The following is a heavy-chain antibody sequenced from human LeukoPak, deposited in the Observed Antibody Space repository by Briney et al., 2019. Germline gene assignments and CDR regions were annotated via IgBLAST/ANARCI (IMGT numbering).Heavy chain of an antibody. J-gene: IGHJ6*03. CDR2: FDPEDGET. CDR3: ATSSTIAVAGYYYYYMDF. D-gene: IGHD6-19*01. Sequence: ASVKVSCKVSGYTLTELSMHWVRQAPGKGLEWMGGFDPEDGETIYAQKFQGRVTMTEDTSTDTAYMELSSLRSEDTSVYYCATSSTIAVAGYYYYYMDFWGKGNTVTVSS. V-gene: IGHV1-24*01. CDR1: GYTLTELS.